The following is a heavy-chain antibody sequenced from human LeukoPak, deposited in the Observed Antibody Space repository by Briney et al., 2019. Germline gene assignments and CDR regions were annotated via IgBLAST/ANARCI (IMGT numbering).Heavy chain of an antibody. Sequence: PGGSLRLSCAASGFTFSSYGMSWVRQAPGKGLEWVSAISGSGGSTYYADSVKGRFTISRDNSKNTLYLQMNSLRAEDTALYYCARWVYSGNYPEIWGQGTMVTVSS. CDR2: ISGSGGST. CDR1: GFTFSSYG. CDR3: ARWVYSGNYPEI. J-gene: IGHJ3*02. D-gene: IGHD1-26*01. V-gene: IGHV3-23*01.